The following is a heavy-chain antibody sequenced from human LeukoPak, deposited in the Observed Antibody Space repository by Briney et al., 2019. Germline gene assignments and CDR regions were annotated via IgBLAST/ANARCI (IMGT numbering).Heavy chain of an antibody. D-gene: IGHD6-19*01. CDR1: GFTFSSYA. CDR2: ISGSGGST. J-gene: IGHJ4*02. Sequence: GGSLRLSCAASGFTFSSYAMSWVRQAPGKGLEWVSAISGSGGSTYYADSVKGQFTISRDNSKNTLYLQMNSLRAEDTAVYYCAKDQDRIAVAGTDYWGQRTLVTVSS. CDR3: AKDQDRIAVAGTDY. V-gene: IGHV3-23*01.